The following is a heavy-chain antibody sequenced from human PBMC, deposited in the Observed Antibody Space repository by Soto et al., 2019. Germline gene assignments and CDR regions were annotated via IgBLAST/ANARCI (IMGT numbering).Heavy chain of an antibody. CDR1: GYTLTELS. Sequence: ASVKVSCKVSGYTLTELSMHWVRQAPGKGLEWMGGFDPEDGETIYAQKFQGRVTMTEDTSTDTAYMELSSLRSEDTAVYYCATDSWNYYDSSGYYYGFWGQGXLVTVYS. CDR2: FDPEDGET. CDR3: ATDSWNYYDSSGYYYGF. D-gene: IGHD3-22*01. J-gene: IGHJ4*02. V-gene: IGHV1-24*01.